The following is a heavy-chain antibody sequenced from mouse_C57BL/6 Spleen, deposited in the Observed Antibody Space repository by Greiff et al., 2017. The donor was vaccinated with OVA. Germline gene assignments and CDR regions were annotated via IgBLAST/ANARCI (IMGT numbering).Heavy chain of an antibody. CDR3: ATYSEGFAY. V-gene: IGHV5-6*01. CDR1: GFTFSSYG. Sequence: EVMLVESGGDLVKPGGSLKLSCAASGFTFSSYGMSWVRQTPDKRLEWVATISSGGSYTYYPDSVKGRFTNSRDNAKNTLYLQMSSLKSEDTAMYYCATYSEGFAYWGQGTLVTVSA. CDR2: ISSGGSYT. D-gene: IGHD2-10*01. J-gene: IGHJ3*01.